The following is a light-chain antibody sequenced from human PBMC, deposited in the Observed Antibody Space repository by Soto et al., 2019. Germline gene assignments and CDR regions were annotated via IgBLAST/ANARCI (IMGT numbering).Light chain of an antibody. J-gene: IGKJ4*02. V-gene: IGKV1-33*01. CDR2: DAS. CDR3: QQSHDLPLT. Sequence: DIQMTQSPTSLSASVGDGVTITCQASQDIRNSLNWFQQKPGKAPKLLIYDASSVEAGVPSRFSGAGSGTEFTFTINSLRPEDVETYYCQQSHDLPLTFGGGT. CDR1: QDIRNS.